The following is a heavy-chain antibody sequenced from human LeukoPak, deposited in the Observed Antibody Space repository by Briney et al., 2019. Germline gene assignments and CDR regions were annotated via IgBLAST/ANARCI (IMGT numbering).Heavy chain of an antibody. D-gene: IGHD5-24*01. V-gene: IGHV3-30*02. CDR1: GFIFSSYG. CDR2: IRYDGSRK. CDR3: ARDRRDGLDY. J-gene: IGHJ4*02. Sequence: GGSLRLSCAASGFIFSSYGMHWVRQAPDKGLEWVAFIRYDGSRKYYADSVKGRFTISRDNSKNTLYLQMNSLRAEDTAVYYCARDRRDGLDYWGQGTLVTVSS.